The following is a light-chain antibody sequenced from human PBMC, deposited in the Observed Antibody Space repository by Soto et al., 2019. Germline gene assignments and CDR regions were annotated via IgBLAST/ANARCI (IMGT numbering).Light chain of an antibody. J-gene: IGLJ1*01. CDR2: DVS. Sequence: QSVLTQPASVSGSPGQSITISCTGTSSDVGGYNYVSWYQQHPGKAPKLMIYDVSNRPSGVSNRFSGSKSGNTASLTISGLQAEDEADYYCSSYTSSSTLRVFRTGTKLTVL. V-gene: IGLV2-14*01. CDR1: SSDVGGYNY. CDR3: SSYTSSSTLRV.